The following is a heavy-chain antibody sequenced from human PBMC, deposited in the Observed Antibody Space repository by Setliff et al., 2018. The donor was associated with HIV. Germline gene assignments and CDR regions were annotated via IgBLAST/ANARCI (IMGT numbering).Heavy chain of an antibody. J-gene: IGHJ5*02. Sequence: SETLSLTCIVSGASISSDTWSWIRQPPGKGLQWIGFIYNSEMINYNPSLKSRVTISTDTSKNQFSLKLTSVTAADTAVYYCARGGTSSNWFGPWGQGTLVTVSS. CDR1: GASISSDT. CDR2: IYNSEMI. CDR3: ARGGTSSNWFGP. V-gene: IGHV4-59*01. D-gene: IGHD2-2*01.